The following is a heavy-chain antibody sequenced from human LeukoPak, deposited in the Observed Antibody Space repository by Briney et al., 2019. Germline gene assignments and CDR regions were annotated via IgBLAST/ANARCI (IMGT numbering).Heavy chain of an antibody. CDR2: ISRSSSFT. Sequence: GGSLRLSCAASGFIFSDYYMSWICQAPGKGLEFVSNISRSSSFTNYADSVKGRFPISRDNAKNSLYLQMNSLRAEDTAVYYCAREGPGYCSSTSCYAGYYYGMDVWGQGTTVTVSS. J-gene: IGHJ6*02. V-gene: IGHV3-11*06. CDR3: AREGPGYCSSTSCYAGYYYGMDV. CDR1: GFIFSDYY. D-gene: IGHD2-2*01.